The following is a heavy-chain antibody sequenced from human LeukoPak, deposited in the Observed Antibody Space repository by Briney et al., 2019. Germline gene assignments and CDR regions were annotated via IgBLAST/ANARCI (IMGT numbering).Heavy chain of an antibody. Sequence: GGSLRLSCAASGFTFDDYGMSWVRQAPGKGLELVSGINWNGGSTGYADSVKGRFTISRDNAKNSLYLQMNSLRAEDTAVYYCARDRSTGTTVNWFDPWGQGTLVTVSS. J-gene: IGHJ5*02. CDR2: INWNGGST. CDR3: ARDRSTGTTVNWFDP. V-gene: IGHV3-20*04. CDR1: GFTFDDYG. D-gene: IGHD1-1*01.